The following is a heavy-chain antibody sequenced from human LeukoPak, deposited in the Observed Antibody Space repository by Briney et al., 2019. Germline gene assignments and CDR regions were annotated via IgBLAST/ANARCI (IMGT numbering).Heavy chain of an antibody. V-gene: IGHV4-39*01. CDR3: ARPKVAGTGLDAFDI. D-gene: IGHD6-19*01. Sequence: PSQTLSLTCTVSGGSISSSSYYWGWIRQPPGKGLEGSGSIYYSGSTYYNPSLKSRVTISVDTSKNQFSLKLSSVTAADTAVYYCARPKVAGTGLDAFDIWGQGTMVTVS. J-gene: IGHJ3*02. CDR2: IYYSGST. CDR1: GGSISSSSYY.